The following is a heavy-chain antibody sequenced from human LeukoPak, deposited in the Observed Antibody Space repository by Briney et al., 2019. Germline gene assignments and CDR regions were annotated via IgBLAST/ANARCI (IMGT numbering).Heavy chain of an antibody. V-gene: IGHV1-2*02. CDR2: INPNSGGT. J-gene: IGHJ3*02. CDR3: ARPFMYCGGDCYNAFDI. D-gene: IGHD2-21*02. Sequence: ASVKVSCKASGYTFTGYYMHWVRQAPGQGLEWMGWINPNSGGTNYAQKFQGRVTVTRDTSISTAYMELSRLRSDDTAVYYCARPFMYCGGDCYNAFDIWGQGTMVTVSS. CDR1: GYTFTGYY.